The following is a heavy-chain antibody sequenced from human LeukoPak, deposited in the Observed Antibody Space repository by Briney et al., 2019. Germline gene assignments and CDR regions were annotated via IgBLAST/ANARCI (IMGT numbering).Heavy chain of an antibody. Sequence: GESLKISCKGSGYSFTSYWIGWVRPMPGEGLEWMGIIYPGDSDTRYRPSFQGQVNISASKSISSEYPQWSRLKPSYTAMYYCPRSPYSATYYGFDPWGQGTLVTVSS. D-gene: IGHD1-26*01. J-gene: IGHJ5*02. CDR3: PRSPYSATYYGFDP. V-gene: IGHV5-51*01. CDR2: IYPGDSDT. CDR1: GYSFTSYW.